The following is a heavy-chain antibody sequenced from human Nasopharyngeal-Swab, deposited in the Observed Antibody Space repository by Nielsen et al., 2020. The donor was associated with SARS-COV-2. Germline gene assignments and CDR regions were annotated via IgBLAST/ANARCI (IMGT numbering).Heavy chain of an antibody. J-gene: IGHJ5*02. Sequence: GESLKISCAASGFSVSTYWMTWVRQDPGRGLEWIANIKEDGSETYYVDSVKGRFTISRDNAKNSLYLQMNSLRGEDTAVYYCARMGATIFGVTDRFDPWGQGTLVTVSS. CDR1: GFSVSTYW. CDR3: ARMGATIFGVTDRFDP. CDR2: IKEDGSET. V-gene: IGHV3-7*01. D-gene: IGHD3-3*01.